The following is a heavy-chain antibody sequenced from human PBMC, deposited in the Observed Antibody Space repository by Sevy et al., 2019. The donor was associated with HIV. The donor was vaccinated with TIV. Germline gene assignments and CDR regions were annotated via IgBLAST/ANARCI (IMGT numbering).Heavy chain of an antibody. CDR1: GFTFSPYW. J-gene: IGHJ5*02. CDR3: ARGVGLDR. D-gene: IGHD1-26*01. V-gene: IGHV3-7*01. CDR2: IRPDGSDK. Sequence: GGSLRLSCEASGFTFSPYWMTWVRQAPGKGLEWVANIRPDGSDKYYVDSVKGRFTISSDNAKNSLFLQMNSLRADDTAMHYCARGVGLDRWGQGALVTVSS.